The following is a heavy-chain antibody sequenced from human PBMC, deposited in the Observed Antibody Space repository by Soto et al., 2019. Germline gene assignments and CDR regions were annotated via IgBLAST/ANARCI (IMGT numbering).Heavy chain of an antibody. CDR2: ISYDGTER. CDR3: ANLKGYYYFHGMDV. CDR1: GFTFSSYG. V-gene: IGHV3-30*18. Sequence: QVQLVESGGGVVQPGRSLRLSCAASGFTFSSYGMHWVRQAPGKGLEWVAVISYDGTERYYSDSVKGRFTISRDNSKNTLYLQMSSLRGEDTAVYYCANLKGYYYFHGMDVWGQGTTFTVSS. J-gene: IGHJ6*02.